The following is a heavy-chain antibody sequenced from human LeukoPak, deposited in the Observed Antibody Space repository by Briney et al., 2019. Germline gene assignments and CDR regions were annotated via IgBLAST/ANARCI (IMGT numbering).Heavy chain of an antibody. D-gene: IGHD3-22*01. CDR1: GGSFSGYY. J-gene: IGHJ4*02. CDR2: INHSGST. Sequence: SETLSLTCAVYGGSFSGYYWSWIRQPPGKGLEWIGEINHSGSTNYNPSLKSRVTISVDTSKNQFSLKLSSVTAADTAVYYCAGDYYDSSGYYFSLGYWGQGTLVTVSS. V-gene: IGHV4-34*01. CDR3: AGDYYDSSGYYFSLGY.